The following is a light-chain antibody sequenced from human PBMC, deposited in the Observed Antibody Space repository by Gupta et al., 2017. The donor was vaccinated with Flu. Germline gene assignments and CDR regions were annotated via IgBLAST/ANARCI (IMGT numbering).Light chain of an antibody. J-gene: IGKJ4*01. Sequence: ITGRSSQSLLYSNGYNYLEWYLQRPGQSPQLLIHLGSTRASGVPDRFSGSGSGTDFTLEISRVEAEDVGVYYCMQSLQFPLTFGGGTKVEIK. CDR1: QSLLYSNGYNY. CDR2: LGS. V-gene: IGKV2-28*01. CDR3: MQSLQFPLT.